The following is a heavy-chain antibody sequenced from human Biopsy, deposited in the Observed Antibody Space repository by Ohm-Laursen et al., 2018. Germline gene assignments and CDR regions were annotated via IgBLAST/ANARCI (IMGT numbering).Heavy chain of an antibody. D-gene: IGHD2-2*01. Sequence: GASVKVSCKAPTGTFTSYGIIWVRQAPGQGLEWMGRISTYNGNTNYAQNLQGRVTMTTDTSTSTAYMELRSLRSDDTAVYYCARGGTLVVVPTAVLHSFDIWGQGTMVTVSS. J-gene: IGHJ3*02. CDR3: ARGGTLVVVPTAVLHSFDI. V-gene: IGHV1-18*04. CDR1: TGTFTSYG. CDR2: ISTYNGNT.